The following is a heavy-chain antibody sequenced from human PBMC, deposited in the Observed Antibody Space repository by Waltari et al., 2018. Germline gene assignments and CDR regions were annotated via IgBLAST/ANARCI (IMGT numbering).Heavy chain of an antibody. Sequence: QPQLQESGPGLVKPSETLSLTCTVSGVSISSSSYYWGWVRQPPGKGLEWIGSIYYSGNTYYTPSLKSRVTISVDTSKNQFSLTVRSVTAADTAVYYCARRSSGATRRYFDYWGQGTLVTVSS. CDR1: GVSISSSSYY. CDR2: IYYSGNT. V-gene: IGHV4-39*01. D-gene: IGHD1-26*01. J-gene: IGHJ4*02. CDR3: ARRSSGATRRYFDY.